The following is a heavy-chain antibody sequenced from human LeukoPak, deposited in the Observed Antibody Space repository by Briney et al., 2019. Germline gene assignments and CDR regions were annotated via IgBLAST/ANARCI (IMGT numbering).Heavy chain of an antibody. Sequence: PSETLSLTCTVSGGSISSSSYYWGWIRQPPGKGLEWIGSIYSSGRTYYNPSLKSRVTISVDTSKNQFSLKLSSMTAADTAVYYCATLDGYFDYWSQGTLVTVS. CDR2: IYSSGRT. V-gene: IGHV4-39*01. CDR1: GGSISSSSYY. J-gene: IGHJ4*02. CDR3: ATLDGYFDY. D-gene: IGHD5-24*01.